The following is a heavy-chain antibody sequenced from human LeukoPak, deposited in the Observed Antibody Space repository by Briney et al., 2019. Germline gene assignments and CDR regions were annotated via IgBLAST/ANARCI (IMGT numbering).Heavy chain of an antibody. D-gene: IGHD2-2*01. CDR1: GSTFTGYY. V-gene: IGHV1-2*02. Sequence: GASVKVSCKASGSTFTGYYMHWVRHAPGQGLEWMGWINPNSGGTNYAQKFQGRVTMTRDTSISTAYMELSRLRSDDTAVYYCARQHRVNIVVVPAAASMGYWGQGTLVTVSS. J-gene: IGHJ4*02. CDR3: ARQHRVNIVVVPAAASMGY. CDR2: INPNSGGT.